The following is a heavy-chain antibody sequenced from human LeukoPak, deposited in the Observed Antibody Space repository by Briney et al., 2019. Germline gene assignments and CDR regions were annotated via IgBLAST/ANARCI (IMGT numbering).Heavy chain of an antibody. Sequence: GGSLRLSCEVSGFTFSDHYMSWIRQAPGKRLEWVSYISSGSTYTNYADSVEGRFTISRDNAKNSLYLQMNSLRAEDTAVYYCVRGDYGGDYFDYWGQGTLVSVSS. V-gene: IGHV3-11*05. CDR3: VRGDYGGDYFDY. CDR1: GFTFSDHY. J-gene: IGHJ4*02. D-gene: IGHD4-23*01. CDR2: ISSGSTYT.